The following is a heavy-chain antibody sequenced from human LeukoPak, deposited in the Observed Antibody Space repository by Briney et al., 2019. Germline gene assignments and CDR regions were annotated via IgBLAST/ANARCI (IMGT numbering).Heavy chain of an antibody. D-gene: IGHD1-26*01. CDR2: ISSSGSTI. CDR3: ARDLVGATAFDY. CDR1: GFTFSSYE. V-gene: IGHV3-48*03. J-gene: IGHJ4*02. Sequence: RGSLRLSCAASGFTFSSYEMNWVRQAPGKGLEWVSYISSSGSTIYYADSVKGRFTISRDNAKNSLYLQMNSLRAEDTAVYYCARDLVGATAFDYWGQGTLVTVSS.